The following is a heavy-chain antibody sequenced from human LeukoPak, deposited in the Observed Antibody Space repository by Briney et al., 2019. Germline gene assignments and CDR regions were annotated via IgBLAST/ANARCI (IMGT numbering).Heavy chain of an antibody. V-gene: IGHV4-34*01. D-gene: IGHD3-3*01. CDR2: INHSGST. J-gene: IGHJ6*02. Sequence: PSETLSLTCAVYGGSFSGYYWSWIRQPPGKGLEWIGEINHSGSTNYNPSLKSRVTISVDTSKNQFSLKLSSVTAADRAVYYCARGFTIFGVVITNYYYYGMDVWGQGTTVTVSS. CDR1: GGSFSGYY. CDR3: ARGFTIFGVVITNYYYYGMDV.